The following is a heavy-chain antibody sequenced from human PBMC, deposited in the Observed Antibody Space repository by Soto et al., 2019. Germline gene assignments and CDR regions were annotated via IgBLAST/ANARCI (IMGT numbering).Heavy chain of an antibody. CDR3: ARVVPGAEAWFGP. J-gene: IGHJ5*02. CDR1: GYTFSNYG. CDR2: ISLYSDGT. Sequence: QVQLVQSGGEVKRPGASVKVSCKTSGYTFSNYGITWVRQAPGQPLEWLGWISLYSDGTNYAQKFQGRVSMTTDTSTTTAYMELRSLRSDDTAVYFCARVVPGAEAWFGPWGHGTLVNVAS. D-gene: IGHD2-2*01. V-gene: IGHV1-18*01.